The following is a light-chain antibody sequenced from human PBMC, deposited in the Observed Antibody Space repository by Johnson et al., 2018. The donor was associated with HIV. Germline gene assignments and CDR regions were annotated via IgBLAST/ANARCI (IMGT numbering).Light chain of an antibody. J-gene: IGLJ1*01. V-gene: IGLV1-51*01. CDR2: DTD. CDR1: SSNIGNNS. CDR3: ATWDSSLSVYV. Sequence: QSVLTQPPSVSAAPGQTVTIPCSGNSSNIGNNSVSWCQRLPGTAPKLLIHDTDERPPGIPDRFSGSKSGTSATLGITGLHTGDEADYHCATWDSSLSVYVFGTGTKVTVL.